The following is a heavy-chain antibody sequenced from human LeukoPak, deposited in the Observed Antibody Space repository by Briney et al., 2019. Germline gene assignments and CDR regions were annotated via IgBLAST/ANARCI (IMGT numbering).Heavy chain of an antibody. CDR1: GFTFSSYG. Sequence: PGRSLRLSCAASGFTFSSYGMHWVRQAPGKGLEWVAAIWYDGSNKYYADSVKGRFTISRDNSKNTLYLQMNSLRAEDTAVYYCAKSPVYYDSSGYYSVLGFDYWGQGTLVTVSS. J-gene: IGHJ4*02. D-gene: IGHD3-22*01. CDR2: IWYDGSNK. V-gene: IGHV3-33*06. CDR3: AKSPVYYDSSGYYSVLGFDY.